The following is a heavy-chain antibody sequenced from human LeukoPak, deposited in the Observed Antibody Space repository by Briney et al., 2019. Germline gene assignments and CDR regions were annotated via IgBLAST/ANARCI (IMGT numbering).Heavy chain of an antibody. CDR1: GFTFSSYG. Sequence: GGTLRLSCAASGFTFSSYGMSWVRQAPGKGLEWVSAISGSGSSTYYADSVKGRFTISRDNAKNSLYLQMNSLRAEDTAVYYCAELGITMIGGVWGKGTTVTISS. CDR2: ISGSGSST. CDR3: AELGITMIGGV. D-gene: IGHD3-10*02. J-gene: IGHJ6*04. V-gene: IGHV3-23*01.